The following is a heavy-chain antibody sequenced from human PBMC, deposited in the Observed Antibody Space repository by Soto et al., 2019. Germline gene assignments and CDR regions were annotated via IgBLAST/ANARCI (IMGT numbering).Heavy chain of an antibody. J-gene: IGHJ3*02. D-gene: IGHD2-8*01. Sequence: ASVKVSCKASGYSFTRYDINWVRQATGQGLEWMGWMNPNSGNTGYAQKVQGRVTMTTDTSTSTAYMELSSLRSDDTAVYYCASLYYGHPRTPVLYLDAFDICGQGTMVTVS. CDR1: GYSFTRYD. CDR3: ASLYYGHPRTPVLYLDAFDI. CDR2: MNPNSGNT. V-gene: IGHV1-8*01.